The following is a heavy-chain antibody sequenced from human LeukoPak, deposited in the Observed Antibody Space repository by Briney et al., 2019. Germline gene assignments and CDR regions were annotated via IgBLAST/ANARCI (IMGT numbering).Heavy chain of an antibody. J-gene: IGHJ4*02. CDR2: FDPEDGET. CDR3: ATGGVGIAAAGRNY. CDR1: GYTLTELS. Sequence: ASVKVSCKVSGYTLTELSTHWVRQAPGKGLEWMGGFDPEDGETIYAQKFQGRVTMTEDTSTDTAYMELSSLRSEDTAVYYCATGGVGIAAAGRNYWGQGTLVTVSS. V-gene: IGHV1-24*01. D-gene: IGHD6-13*01.